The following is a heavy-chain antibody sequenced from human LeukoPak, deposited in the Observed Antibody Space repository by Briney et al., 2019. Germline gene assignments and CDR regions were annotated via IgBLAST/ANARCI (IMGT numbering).Heavy chain of an antibody. CDR3: ASHRSRIAAAGIVDS. CDR1: GSSVSSNRYY. Sequence: SETLSLTCAVSGSSVSSNRYYWGWIRQPPGKALEWTESVYYSGSTFYNPSLKSRVTIAVDTSKNQFSLKLSSVTAADTAVYYCASHRSRIAAAGIVDSWGRGTLVTVSS. J-gene: IGHJ4*02. V-gene: IGHV4-39*01. D-gene: IGHD6-13*01. CDR2: VYYSGST.